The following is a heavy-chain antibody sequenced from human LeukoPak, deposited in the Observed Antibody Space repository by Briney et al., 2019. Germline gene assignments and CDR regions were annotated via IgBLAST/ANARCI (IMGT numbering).Heavy chain of an antibody. CDR3: AREKWELLGREDYYYGMDV. CDR1: GYTFTGYY. Sequence: ASVKVSCKASGYTFTGYYMHWVRQPHGQGLEWMGGINLNSGGTNYAQKFQGRVTMTRDTSISTASMELSRLRSDDTAVYYCAREKWELLGREDYYYGMDVWGQGTTVTVSS. J-gene: IGHJ6*02. V-gene: IGHV1-2*02. D-gene: IGHD1-26*01. CDR2: INLNSGGT.